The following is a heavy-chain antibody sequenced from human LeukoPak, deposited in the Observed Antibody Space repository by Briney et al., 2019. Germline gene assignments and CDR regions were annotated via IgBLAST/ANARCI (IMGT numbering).Heavy chain of an antibody. CDR2: IYYSGST. Sequence: PSETLSLTCTVSGGSISSGGYYWSWIRQHPGKGLEWIGYIYYSGSTYYNPSLKSRVTTSVDTSKNQFSLKLSSVTAADTAVYYCARDRRGVFHSYYYYYGMDVWGQGTTVTVSS. CDR1: GGSISSGGYY. CDR3: ARDRRGVFHSYYYYYGMDV. J-gene: IGHJ6*02. D-gene: IGHD2-21*01. V-gene: IGHV4-31*03.